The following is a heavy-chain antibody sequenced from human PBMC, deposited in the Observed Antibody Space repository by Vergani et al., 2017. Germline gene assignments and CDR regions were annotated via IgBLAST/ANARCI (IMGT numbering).Heavy chain of an antibody. CDR3: ARDSPPVVVIAYDAFDI. Sequence: QVQLVESVGGVVQPGRSLRLSCAASGFTFSSYAMHWVCQAPGKGLEWVAVISYDGSNKYYADSVKGRFTISRDNSKNTLYLQMNSLRAEDTAVYYCARDSPPVVVIAYDAFDIWGQGTMVTVSS. D-gene: IGHD2-21*01. CDR2: ISYDGSNK. CDR1: GFTFSSYA. V-gene: IGHV3-30-3*01. J-gene: IGHJ3*02.